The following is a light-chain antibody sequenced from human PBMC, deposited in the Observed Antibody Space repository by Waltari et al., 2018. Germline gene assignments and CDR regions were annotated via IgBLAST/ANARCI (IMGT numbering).Light chain of an antibody. CDR2: DVS. CDR1: NSDIDAYDY. CDR3: SSYATSNTVV. V-gene: IGLV2-14*03. Sequence: QSALTQPASVSGSPGQSITISCTGTNSDIDAYDYVSWYKQHPGKAPKLILYDVSGRPSGISNRFSGSKSDNTASLTISGLQDEDEADCYCSSYATSNTVVFGGGTKVTVL. J-gene: IGLJ2*01.